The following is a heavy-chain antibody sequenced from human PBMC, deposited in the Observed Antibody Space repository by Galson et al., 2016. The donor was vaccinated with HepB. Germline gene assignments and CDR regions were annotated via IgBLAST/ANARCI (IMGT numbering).Heavy chain of an antibody. CDR3: ARGVADGLSPSLTTAARLRPTGRYYMDV. CDR2: IYYSGYT. Sequence: TLSLTCAVSGGSISSGPYSWSWIRQHPGKGLEWIGYIYYSGYTFYNSSLQSRLTISVHTSTNQFSLQLSSVTAADTAVYFCARGVADGLSPSLTTAARLRPTGRYYMDVWGKGTTVTVSS. V-gene: IGHV4-31*11. CDR1: GGSISSGPYS. J-gene: IGHJ6*03. D-gene: IGHD6-6*01.